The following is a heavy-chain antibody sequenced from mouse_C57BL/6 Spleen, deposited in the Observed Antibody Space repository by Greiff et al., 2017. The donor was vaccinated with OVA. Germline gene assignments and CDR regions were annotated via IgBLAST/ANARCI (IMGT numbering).Heavy chain of an antibody. CDR3: ASGYYYGSSYFDY. CDR2: IYPSDSET. Sequence: QVQLQQPGAELVRPGSSVKLSCKASGYTFTSYWMDWVKQRPGQGLEWIGNIYPSDSETHYNQKFKDKATLTVDKSSSTAYMQLSSLTSEDSAVYYCASGYYYGSSYFDYWGQGTTLTVSS. V-gene: IGHV1-61*01. CDR1: GYTFTSYW. D-gene: IGHD1-1*01. J-gene: IGHJ2*01.